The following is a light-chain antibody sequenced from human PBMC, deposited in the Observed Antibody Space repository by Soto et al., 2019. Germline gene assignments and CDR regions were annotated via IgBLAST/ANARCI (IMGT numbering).Light chain of an antibody. J-gene: IGLJ1*01. CDR2: EVN. V-gene: IGLV2-8*01. Sequence: QSVLTQPPSAYGSPGQSVTISCTGTSSDVGGYIYVSWNQQHPGKAPERMTSEVNKRPSGVPDRFSGSKSGDTASLTVSGLQAEDEADYYCSSYAGASNLYAVGTGTKLTVL. CDR3: SSYAGASNLYA. CDR1: SSDVGGYIY.